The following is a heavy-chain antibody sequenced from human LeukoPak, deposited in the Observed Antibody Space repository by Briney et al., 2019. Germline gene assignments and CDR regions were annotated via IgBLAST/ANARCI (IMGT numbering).Heavy chain of an antibody. CDR3: ARDPPGSSWNDAFDI. CDR2: INTSTGNP. CDR1: GYTFTSYA. J-gene: IGHJ3*02. Sequence: GASVKVSCKASGYTFTSYAMNWVRQAPGQGLEWMGWINTSTGNPTYAQGFTGRFVFSLDTSVSTAYLQISSLKAEDTAVYYCARDPPGSSWNDAFDIWGQGTMVTVSS. V-gene: IGHV7-4-1*02. D-gene: IGHD6-13*01.